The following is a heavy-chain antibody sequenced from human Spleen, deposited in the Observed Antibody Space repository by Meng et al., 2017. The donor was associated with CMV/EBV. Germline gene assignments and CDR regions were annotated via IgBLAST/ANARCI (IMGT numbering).Heavy chain of an antibody. CDR2: VSSNSSTI. CDR1: GFTVSSNY. CDR3: VRGGDASGHPY. J-gene: IGHJ4*02. D-gene: IGHD2-21*01. Sequence: GESLKISCAASGFTVSSNYMSWVRQAPGKGLEWVAYVSSNSSTIYYADSVKGRFTISRDNAKNSLFLQMNSLRAEDTSVYYCVRGGDASGHPYWGQGTLVTVSS. V-gene: IGHV3-48*04.